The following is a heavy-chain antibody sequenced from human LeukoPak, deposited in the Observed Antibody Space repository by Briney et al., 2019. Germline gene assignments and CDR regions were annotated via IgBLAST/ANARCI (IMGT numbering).Heavy chain of an antibody. D-gene: IGHD4-17*01. V-gene: IGHV3-11*04. CDR2: ISKTDSST. CDR1: GFTFSDYY. Sequence: GGSLRLSCTASGFTFSDYYMSWIRQAPGKGLEWVSYISKTDSSTNYADSVRGRFTISRDDAKSSLYLQMNGLRAEDTAVYYCAKDQGGATDYWGQGTLVTVSS. CDR3: AKDQGGATDY. J-gene: IGHJ4*02.